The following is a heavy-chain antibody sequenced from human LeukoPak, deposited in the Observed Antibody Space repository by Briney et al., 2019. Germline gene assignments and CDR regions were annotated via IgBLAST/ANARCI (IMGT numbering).Heavy chain of an antibody. CDR1: GFTFSSYS. J-gene: IGHJ4*02. D-gene: IGHD3-10*01. CDR2: ISSSSSTI. CDR3: ASIYYYGSGKKGLDY. Sequence: PGGSLRLSCAASGFTFSSYSMNWVRQAPGKGLEWVSYISSSSSTIYYADSVKGRFTISRDNAKNSLYLQMNSLRAEVTAVYYCASIYYYGSGKKGLDYWGQGTLVTVSS. V-gene: IGHV3-48*01.